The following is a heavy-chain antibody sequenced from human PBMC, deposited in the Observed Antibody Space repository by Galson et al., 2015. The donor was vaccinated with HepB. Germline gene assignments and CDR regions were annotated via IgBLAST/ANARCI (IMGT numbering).Heavy chain of an antibody. Sequence: SLRLSCAASGFTFSSSSMNWVRQAPGKGLEWVSSISSSSSYIYYADSVKGRFTISRDNAKNSLYLQMNSLRAEDTAVYYCARLLGYCSGGSCRAPVDDYWGQGTLVTVSS. J-gene: IGHJ4*02. D-gene: IGHD2-15*01. V-gene: IGHV3-21*01. CDR2: ISSSSSYI. CDR3: ARLLGYCSGGSCRAPVDDY. CDR1: GFTFSSSS.